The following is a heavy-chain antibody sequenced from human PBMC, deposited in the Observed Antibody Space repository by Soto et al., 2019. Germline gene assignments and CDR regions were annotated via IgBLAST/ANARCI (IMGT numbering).Heavy chain of an antibody. CDR1: GLKFSNYA. Sequence: PGGSLRLSCTGSGLKFSNYAMTWVRQAPGKGLQWISTITGRGESSYYAESVKGRFTISRDNSRNTLYLQMSSLRADDTGIHYCAARDGRWLPYCSDFWGPGALVTVYS. D-gene: IGHD6-19*01. J-gene: IGHJ4*02. CDR3: AARDGRWLPYCSDF. V-gene: IGHV3-23*01. CDR2: ITGRGESS.